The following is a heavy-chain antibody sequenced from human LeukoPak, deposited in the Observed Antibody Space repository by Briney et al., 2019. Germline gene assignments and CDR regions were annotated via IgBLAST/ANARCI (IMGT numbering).Heavy chain of an antibody. CDR3: ARQTGSGLFILP. Sequence: SETLSLTCTVPGVSISSSYSYWGWIRQPPGMGLEWIGSIYYTGNTYYNASLKSQVSISIDTSKNQFSLKLTSVTAADTAVYYCARQTGSGLFILPGGQGTLVTVSS. J-gene: IGHJ4*02. CDR1: GVSISSSYSY. CDR2: IYYTGNT. D-gene: IGHD3/OR15-3a*01. V-gene: IGHV4-39*01.